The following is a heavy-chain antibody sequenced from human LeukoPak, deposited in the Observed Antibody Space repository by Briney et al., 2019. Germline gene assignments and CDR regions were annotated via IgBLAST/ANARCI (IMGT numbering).Heavy chain of an antibody. J-gene: IGHJ3*02. CDR3: ARAKFDTTYYYYRGFDI. Sequence: QTSETLSLTCTVSGDSISSTNYYWGWIRQPPGKGLEWIGSIYYSGSTYYNPSLESRVTISVDASKNQFSLKLSSVTAADTAVCYCARAKFDTTYYYYRGFDIWGQGTMVTVSS. CDR1: GDSISSTNYY. CDR2: IYYSGST. V-gene: IGHV4-39*01. D-gene: IGHD3-16*01.